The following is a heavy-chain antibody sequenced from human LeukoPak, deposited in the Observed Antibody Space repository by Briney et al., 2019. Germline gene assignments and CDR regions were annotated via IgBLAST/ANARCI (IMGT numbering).Heavy chain of an antibody. CDR2: ISGSGGST. D-gene: IGHD2-21*02. J-gene: IGHJ4*02. CDR3: AKGRGLVVTKIDY. V-gene: IGHV3-23*01. Sequence: GGSLRLSCAASGFTFSSYGMSWVRQAPGKGLEWVSAISGSGGSTYYADSVKGRFTISRDNSKNTLYLQMNSLRAEDTAVHYCAKGRGLVVTKIDYWGQGTLVTVSS. CDR1: GFTFSSYG.